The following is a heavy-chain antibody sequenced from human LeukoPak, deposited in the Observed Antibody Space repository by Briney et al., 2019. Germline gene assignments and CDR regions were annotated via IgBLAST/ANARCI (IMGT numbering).Heavy chain of an antibody. Sequence: GGSLRLSCAASGFTFSSYAMSWVRQGPGKGLGWVSAISNSGGSTYYADSVKGRFTISKDNSKNTLYLEMNSLSAEDTAVYYYAKKASSGYYYAFDYWGQGTLVTVSS. CDR2: ISNSGGST. J-gene: IGHJ4*02. V-gene: IGHV3-23*01. D-gene: IGHD3-22*01. CDR3: AKKASSGYYYAFDY. CDR1: GFTFSSYA.